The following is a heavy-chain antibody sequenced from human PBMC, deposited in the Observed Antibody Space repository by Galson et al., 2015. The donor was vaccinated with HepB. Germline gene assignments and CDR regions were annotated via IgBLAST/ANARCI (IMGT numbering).Heavy chain of an antibody. Sequence: SLRLSCAASGFTFSSYSMHWVRQAPGKGLEWVSYISHSGSAMYYADSVTGRFTISRDNAKKSLYLHMSSLRAEDTAVYYCAREFRPYNSGYFFDYWGQGALVAVSS. CDR2: ISHSGSAM. J-gene: IGHJ4*02. D-gene: IGHD6-19*01. CDR3: AREFRPYNSGYFFDY. CDR1: GFTFSSYS. V-gene: IGHV3-48*04.